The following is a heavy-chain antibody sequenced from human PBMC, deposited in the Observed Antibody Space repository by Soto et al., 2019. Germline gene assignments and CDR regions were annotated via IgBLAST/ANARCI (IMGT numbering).Heavy chain of an antibody. D-gene: IGHD2-2*01. CDR3: ARENQPRGLYFYYNGVDD. CDR2: INAGYGTT. CDR1: GGTLSSYA. J-gene: IGHJ6*02. V-gene: IGHV1-69*05. Sequence: GASVTVSCKGSGGTLSSYAISWVRPATGTVLEWMGGINAGYGTTNYAQKFQGRVTITRDTSASTAYMELSSLRSEDTAVFYCARENQPRGLYFYYNGVDDWGQGTTVTVSS.